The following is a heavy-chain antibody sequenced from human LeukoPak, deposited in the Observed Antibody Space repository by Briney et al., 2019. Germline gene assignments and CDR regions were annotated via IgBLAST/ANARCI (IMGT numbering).Heavy chain of an antibody. Sequence: ASVKVSCKASGYTFTGYYIHWVRQAPGQGLEWMGWINPNSGGTNYAQKFQGRVTMTRDTSISTAYMELSRLRSDDTAVYYCARGSGGVVLMAYAIPGDYWGQGTLVTVSS. CDR1: GYTFTGYY. CDR2: INPNSGGT. V-gene: IGHV1-2*02. D-gene: IGHD2-8*01. J-gene: IGHJ4*02. CDR3: ARGSGGVVLMAYAIPGDY.